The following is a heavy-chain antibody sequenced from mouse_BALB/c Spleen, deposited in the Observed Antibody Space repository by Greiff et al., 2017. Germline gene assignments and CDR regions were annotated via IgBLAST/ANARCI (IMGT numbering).Heavy chain of an antibody. V-gene: IGHV5-9*03. CDR2: ISSGGGNT. D-gene: IGHD4-1*01. J-gene: IGHJ2*01. CDR3: ARDGTSYFDY. Sequence: EVQGVESGGGLVKPGGSLKLSCAASGFTFSSYTMSWVRQTPEKRLEWVATISSGGGNTYYPDSVKGRFTISRDNAKNNLYLQMSSLRSEDTALYYCARDGTSYFDYWGQGTTLTVSS. CDR1: GFTFSSYT.